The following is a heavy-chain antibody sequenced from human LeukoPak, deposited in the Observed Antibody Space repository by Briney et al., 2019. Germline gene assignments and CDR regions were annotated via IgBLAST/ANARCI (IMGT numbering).Heavy chain of an antibody. D-gene: IGHD2-21*02. CDR1: GGSISSSSYY. V-gene: IGHV4-39*01. CDR2: IYYSGST. CDR3: ARSTVKYCGGDCYDPFDY. J-gene: IGHJ4*02. Sequence: PSETLSLTCTVSGGSISSSSYYWGWIRQPPGKGLEWIGSIYYSGSTYYNPSLKSRVTISVDTSKNQFSLKLSSVTAADTAVYYCARSTVKYCGGDCYDPFDYWGQGTLVTVSS.